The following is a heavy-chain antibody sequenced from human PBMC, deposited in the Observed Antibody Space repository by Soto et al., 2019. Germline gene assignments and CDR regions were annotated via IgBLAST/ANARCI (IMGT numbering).Heavy chain of an antibody. Sequence: ASVKVSCKASGGTFSSYAISWVRQAPGQGLEWMGGIIPIFGTANYAQKFQGRVAITADESTSTAYMELSRLRSDDTAVYYCARGPGGTTYYDFWSGYPILFYWGQGTLVTVSS. D-gene: IGHD3-3*01. CDR3: ARGPGGTTYYDFWSGYPILFY. V-gene: IGHV1-69*13. CDR2: IIPIFGTA. J-gene: IGHJ4*02. CDR1: GGTFSSYA.